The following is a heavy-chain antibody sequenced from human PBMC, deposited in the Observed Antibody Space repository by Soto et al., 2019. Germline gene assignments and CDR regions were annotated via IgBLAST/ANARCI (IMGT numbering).Heavy chain of an antibody. CDR1: GFTFSCYW. Sequence: EVQLVESGGGLVQPGGSLRLSCAASGFTFSCYWMTWVRQAPGKGLEWVANIKPDGSEKYYVVSVKGRFTVSRDNVKNSLYLQMDSPRAEDTAVYYCARGVTTGVDAFDIWGQGTMVTGSS. J-gene: IGHJ3*02. CDR2: IKPDGSEK. CDR3: ARGVTTGVDAFDI. V-gene: IGHV3-7*01. D-gene: IGHD3-3*01.